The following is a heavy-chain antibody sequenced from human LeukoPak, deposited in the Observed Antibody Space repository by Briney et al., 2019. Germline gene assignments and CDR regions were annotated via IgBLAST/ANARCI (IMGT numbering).Heavy chain of an antibody. D-gene: IGHD1-26*01. CDR1: GGSIDITNY. CDR2: IAHDGTT. Sequence: SGTLSLTCGVSGGSIDITNYWSWVRQAPGKGLELIGEIAHDGTTNYNPSLRSRVAMSFDRANNQFSLSLTSVTAADTAVYYCTREDRPYCPFAYWGQGVLVTVSS. V-gene: IGHV4-4*02. J-gene: IGHJ4*02. CDR3: TREDRPYCPFAY.